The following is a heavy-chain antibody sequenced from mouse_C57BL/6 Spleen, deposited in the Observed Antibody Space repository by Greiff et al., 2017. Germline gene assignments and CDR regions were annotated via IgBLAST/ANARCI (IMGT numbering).Heavy chain of an antibody. CDR1: GFTFSDYG. J-gene: IGHJ3*01. V-gene: IGHV5-17*01. CDR2: LSSGSSTI. D-gene: IGHD1-1*01. CDR3: ARWGYYYGSSPAWFAY. Sequence: EVQLVESGGGLVKPGGSLKLSCAASGFTFSDYGMHWVRQAPEKGLEWVAYLSSGSSTIYYADTVKGRFTISRDNAKTTLFLQRTSLRSEDTAMYYCARWGYYYGSSPAWFAYWGQGTLVTVSA.